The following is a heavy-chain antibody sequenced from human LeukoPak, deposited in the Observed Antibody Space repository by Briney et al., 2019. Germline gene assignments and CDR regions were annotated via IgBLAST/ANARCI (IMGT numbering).Heavy chain of an antibody. CDR1: GFTFSSYA. V-gene: IGHV3-23*01. CDR3: AKRPTVTTFYYYYYMDV. D-gene: IGHD4-11*01. CDR2: VSGSGGST. J-gene: IGHJ6*03. Sequence: GGSLRLSCAASGFTFSSYAMSWVRHAPPKGLEWVSAVSGSGGSTYYADSAKGRLTISRDNSKNTLYLQMNSLRAEDTAVYYCAKRPTVTTFYYYYYMDVWGKGTTVTVSS.